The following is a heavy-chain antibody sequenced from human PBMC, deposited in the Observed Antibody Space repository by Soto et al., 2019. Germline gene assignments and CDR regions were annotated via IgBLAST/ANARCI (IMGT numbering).Heavy chain of an antibody. V-gene: IGHV1-18*01. CDR1: GYTFTSYG. CDR2: ISAYNGNT. J-gene: IGHJ6*03. D-gene: IGHD3-10*01. Sequence: GASVKVSCKASGYTFTSYGISWVRQPPGQGLEWMGWISAYNGNTNYAQKLQGRVTMTTDTSTSTAYMELRSLRSDDTAVYYCARAGLLWFGELLSRDYYYYMDVWGKGTTVTVSS. CDR3: ARAGLLWFGELLSRDYYYYMDV.